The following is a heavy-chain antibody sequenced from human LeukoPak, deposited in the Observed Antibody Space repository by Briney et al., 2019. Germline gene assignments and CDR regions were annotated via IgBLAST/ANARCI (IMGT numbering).Heavy chain of an antibody. V-gene: IGHV3-53*05. CDR2: IYSGGST. J-gene: IGHJ3*02. CDR1: GFTVSSNY. Sequence: GGSLRLSCAASGFTVSSNYMSWVRQAPGKGLEWVSVIYSGGSTYYADSVKGRFTISRDNSKNTLFLQMNSLRAEDTAVYYCAKEGDSSGYCGVFDIWGQGTVVTVSS. D-gene: IGHD3-22*01. CDR3: AKEGDSSGYCGVFDI.